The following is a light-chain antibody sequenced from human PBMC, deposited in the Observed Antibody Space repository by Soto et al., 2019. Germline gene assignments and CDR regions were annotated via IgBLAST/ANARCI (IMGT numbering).Light chain of an antibody. Sequence: QSVLTQPPSASGTPGRRVSISCSGSDSNIGDNAVNWFQQLPGTAPKLLIYSNRQRPSGVPDRFSGSKSGTSASLAISGLQSEDEAVYFCATWDDSLNGRVFGGGTKLTVL. J-gene: IGLJ3*02. CDR1: DSNIGDNA. V-gene: IGLV1-44*01. CDR3: ATWDDSLNGRV. CDR2: SNR.